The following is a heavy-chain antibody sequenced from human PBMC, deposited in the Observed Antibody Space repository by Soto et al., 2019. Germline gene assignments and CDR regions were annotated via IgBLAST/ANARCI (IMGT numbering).Heavy chain of an antibody. CDR3: ASALGGGYYYALDY. CDR2: IIPIFGTA. D-gene: IGHD3-22*01. CDR1: GGTFSSYA. Sequence: ASVKVSCKASGGTFSSYAISWVRQAPGQGLEWMGGIIPIFGTANYAQKFQGRVTITADESTSTAYMELSSLRSEDTAVYYCASALGGGYYYALDYWGQGTLVTVSS. V-gene: IGHV1-69*13. J-gene: IGHJ4*02.